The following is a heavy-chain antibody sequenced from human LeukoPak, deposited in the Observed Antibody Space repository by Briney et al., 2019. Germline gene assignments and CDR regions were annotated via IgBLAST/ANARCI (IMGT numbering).Heavy chain of an antibody. CDR1: GGSISSYY. D-gene: IGHD3-10*01. V-gene: IGHV4-4*07. CDR2: IYTSGST. Sequence: SETLSLTCTVSGGSISSYYWSWIRQPAGKGLEWIGRIYTSGSTNYNPSLKSRVTMSVDTSKNQFSLKLSSVTAADTAVNYCARDKRRGALWFGEVGWFDPWGQGTLVTVSS. CDR3: ARDKRRGALWFGEVGWFDP. J-gene: IGHJ5*02.